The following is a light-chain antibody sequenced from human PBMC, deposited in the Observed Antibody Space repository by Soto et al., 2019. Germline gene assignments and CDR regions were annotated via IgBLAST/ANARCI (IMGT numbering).Light chain of an antibody. Sequence: SVWTQSPRTLSWSPGERGTLSCRASQTVSGSYVAWYQQHPGQAPRLLIYGASSRATGIPDRFSGSGSGTDFTLTISRLEPEDFALYYGWHYGAAAITFGQGTRPEI. CDR1: QTVSGSY. CDR2: GAS. J-gene: IGKJ5*01. CDR3: WHYGAAAIT. V-gene: IGKV3-20*01.